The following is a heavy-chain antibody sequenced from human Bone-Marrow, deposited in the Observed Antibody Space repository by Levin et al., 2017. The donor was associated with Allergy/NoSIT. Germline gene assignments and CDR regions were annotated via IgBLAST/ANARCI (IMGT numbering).Heavy chain of an antibody. D-gene: IGHD2-8*01. Sequence: GASVKVSCKASGYTFTSYDINWVRQAPGQGPEWMAWFNPNSGNSNSAPDFRGRFSLTRDTSINPAYMALSSLRSEDTAVYYCVRSRFCTLGVCDPFDYGGQGTLVTVS. CDR1: GYTFTSYD. V-gene: IGHV1-8*01. CDR2: FNPNSGNS. CDR3: VRSRFCTLGVCDPFDY. J-gene: IGHJ4*02.